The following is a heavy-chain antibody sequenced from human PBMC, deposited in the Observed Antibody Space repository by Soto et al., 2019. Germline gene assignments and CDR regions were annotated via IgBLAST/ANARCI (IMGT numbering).Heavy chain of an antibody. V-gene: IGHV4-34*01. CDR3: AGDTAYDYYYYYGMDV. Sequence: SETLSLTCAVYGGSFSGYYWSWIRQPPGKGLEWIGEINHSGSTNYNPSLKSRVTISVDTSKNQFSLKLISVTAADTAVYYCAGDTAYDYYYYYGMDVWGQGTMVTVSS. D-gene: IGHD5-18*01. CDR2: INHSGST. J-gene: IGHJ6*02. CDR1: GGSFSGYY.